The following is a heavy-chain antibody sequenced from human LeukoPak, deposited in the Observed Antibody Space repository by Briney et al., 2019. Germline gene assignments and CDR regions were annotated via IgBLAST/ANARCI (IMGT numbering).Heavy chain of an antibody. D-gene: IGHD3-22*01. Sequence: PGGSLRLSCAASGVTFSSDAMSWVRQAPGKGLEYVSAISGSGGSTYYADSVKGRFTISRDNSKNTLYLQMNSLRAEDTSVYYCAKDINDLSPYYDSSGYYNYWGQGTLVTVSS. CDR1: GVTFSSDA. CDR2: ISGSGGST. J-gene: IGHJ4*02. CDR3: AKDINDLSPYYDSSGYYNY. V-gene: IGHV3-23*01.